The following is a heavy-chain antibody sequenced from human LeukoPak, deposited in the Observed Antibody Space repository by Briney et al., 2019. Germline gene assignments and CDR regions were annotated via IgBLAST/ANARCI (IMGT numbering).Heavy chain of an antibody. D-gene: IGHD4/OR15-4a*01. Sequence: GGSLRLSCAASRFTFCRHWMHWLRHAPGKGLVWVTRINSDGTYKTYAVSVESLFIISRDNAKNTLYLQMNSIRDEDTAVYCCRREPDYGANVDEYDIWGQGAKVTVSS. CDR2: INSDGTYK. V-gene: IGHV3-74*03. CDR1: RFTFCRHW. J-gene: IGHJ3*02. CDR3: RREPDYGANVDEYDI.